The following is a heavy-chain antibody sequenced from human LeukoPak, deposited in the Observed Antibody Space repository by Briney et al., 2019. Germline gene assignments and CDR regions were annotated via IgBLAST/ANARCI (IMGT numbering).Heavy chain of an antibody. V-gene: IGHV4-34*01. J-gene: IGHJ4*02. CDR3: ARGHPAILLSPPTAAHDY. Sequence: PSETLSLTCAVYGGSFSGYYWSWIRQPPGKGLEWIGEINHSGSTNYNPSLKSRVSISVDTSKNQFSLKLSSVTAADTAVYYCARGHPAILLSPPTAAHDYWGQGTLVTVSS. CDR1: GGSFSGYY. CDR2: INHSGST. D-gene: IGHD2-21*02.